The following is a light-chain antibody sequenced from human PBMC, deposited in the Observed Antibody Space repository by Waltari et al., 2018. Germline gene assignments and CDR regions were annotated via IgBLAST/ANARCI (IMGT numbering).Light chain of an antibody. CDR3: QQYDGEVVT. CDR2: GTS. J-gene: IGKJ4*01. V-gene: IGKV3-20*01. Sequence: EIVLTHSPGTLSLSPGERDPPSCRASQSVTSIPLTWYQQKLGQAPRLLIYGTSTRATGIPDRFSGSGSGTDFTLTISRLEPEDFAVYYCQQYDGEVVTFGGGTKVEI. CDR1: QSVTSIP.